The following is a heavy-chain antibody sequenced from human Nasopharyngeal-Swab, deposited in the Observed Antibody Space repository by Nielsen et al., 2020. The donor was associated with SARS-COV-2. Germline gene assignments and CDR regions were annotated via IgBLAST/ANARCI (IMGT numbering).Heavy chain of an antibody. Sequence: SETLSLTCTISGDTVSSRSAGWDWITQSTSRGVEWLGRALYRSKWYNDYAASVKSRIAVNPDTSKNQFSLQLNSVTPEDTAVYYCARGRDFSFDSWGQGTLVTASS. J-gene: IGHJ4*02. CDR1: GDTVSSRSAG. CDR2: ALYRSKWYN. CDR3: ARGRDFSFDS. D-gene: IGHD3-3*01. V-gene: IGHV6-1*01.